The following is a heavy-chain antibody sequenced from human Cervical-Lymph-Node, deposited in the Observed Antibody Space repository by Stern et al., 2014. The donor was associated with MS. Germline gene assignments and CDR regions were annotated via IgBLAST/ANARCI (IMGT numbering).Heavy chain of an antibody. CDR3: AHSRRESDCSGGNCYYFDY. D-gene: IGHD2-15*01. J-gene: IGHJ4*02. CDR2: IFWAGDK. V-gene: IGHV2-5*02. CDR1: GFSLNTKAVG. Sequence: QVTLRESGPTLVKPTQTLTLTCTFSGFSLNTKAVGVGWIRQPPGKAPGWLALIFWAGDKRYTPSLKNRLTISKGTSQHQVVLTMTDMDPADTATYYCAHSRRESDCSGGNCYYFDYWGQGTLVTV.